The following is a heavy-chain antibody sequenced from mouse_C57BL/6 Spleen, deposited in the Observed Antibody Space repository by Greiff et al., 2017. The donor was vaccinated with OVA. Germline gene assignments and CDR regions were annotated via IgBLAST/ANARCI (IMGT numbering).Heavy chain of an antibody. CDR1: GFSLTSYG. D-gene: IGHD1-1*01. J-gene: IGHJ4*01. Sequence: VQLQQSVPGLVQPSQSLSITCTVSGFSLTSYGVHWVRQSPGKGLEWLGVIWSGGSTDYNAAFISRLSISKDNSKSQVFFKMNSLQADDTAIYYCDRVGTYYYGKDYAMDYWGQGTSVTVSS. CDR3: DRVGTYYYGKDYAMDY. V-gene: IGHV2-2*01. CDR2: IWSGGST.